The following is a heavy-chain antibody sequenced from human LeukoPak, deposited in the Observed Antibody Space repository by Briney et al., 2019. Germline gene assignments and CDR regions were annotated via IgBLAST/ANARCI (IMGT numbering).Heavy chain of an antibody. D-gene: IGHD3-22*01. CDR1: GFSLSTDGLA. CDR2: IYWNDDK. CDR3: AHRPGYYDTSVPH. Sequence: SGPALGKPTQTLTLTCSFSGFSLSTDGLAVGWIRQPPGKALEWLALIYWNDDKRYSPSLKNRLTIANDTSEDQVVLTMTNMGPVDTATYYCAHRPGYYDTSVPHWGQGPLVTVSS. J-gene: IGHJ4*02. V-gene: IGHV2-5*01.